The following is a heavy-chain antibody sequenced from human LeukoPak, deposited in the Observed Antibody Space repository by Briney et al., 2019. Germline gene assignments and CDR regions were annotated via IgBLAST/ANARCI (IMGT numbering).Heavy chain of an antibody. V-gene: IGHV3-23*01. J-gene: IGHJ4*02. CDR1: GCTFSSYA. CDR2: ISTSGCAT. Sequence: GGSLRLSCAASGCTFSSYAMIWVRQAPGKGLEWVSGISTSGCATSYTDSVKGRFTISRDNPRNTLYMQMNSLRAEDTAVYYCAIMHRYYDGSGYWVQWGQGTLVTVSS. CDR3: AIMHRYYDGSGYWVQ. D-gene: IGHD3-22*01.